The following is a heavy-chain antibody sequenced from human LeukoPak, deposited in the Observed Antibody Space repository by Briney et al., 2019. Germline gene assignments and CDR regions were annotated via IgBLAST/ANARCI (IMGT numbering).Heavy chain of an antibody. D-gene: IGHD3-22*01. CDR2: ISSSGSTI. CDR3: ASYYGRSGFLRNFDY. Sequence: GGSLRLSCAASGLIFSSYEINWVRQAPGKGLEWVSYISSSGSTIYYADSVKGRFTISRDNAQNSLYLQMNSLRAEDTAVYYFASYYGRSGFLRNFDYWGQGTLVTVSS. CDR1: GLIFSSYE. V-gene: IGHV3-48*03. J-gene: IGHJ4*02.